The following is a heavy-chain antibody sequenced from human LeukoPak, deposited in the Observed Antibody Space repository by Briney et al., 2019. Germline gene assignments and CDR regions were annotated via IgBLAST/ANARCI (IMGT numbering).Heavy chain of an antibody. V-gene: IGHV3-7*01. Sequence: LPGGSLRLSCEGSGFSFSSYWMTWVRQSPGKGPEWVANIKQDESERYTVDSVKGRFTISRDNAKNSVYLHMNSLRAEDTALYYCASPSEPNWNYFDAFDIWGQGTMVTVSS. CDR1: GFSFSSYW. D-gene: IGHD1-7*01. CDR3: ASPSEPNWNYFDAFDI. J-gene: IGHJ3*02. CDR2: IKQDESER.